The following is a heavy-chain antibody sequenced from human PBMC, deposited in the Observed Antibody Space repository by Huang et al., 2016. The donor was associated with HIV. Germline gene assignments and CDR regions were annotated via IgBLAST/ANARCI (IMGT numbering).Heavy chain of an antibody. Sequence: QVQPVESGGGVVQPGTSLRLSCAASGFTFSNYAMNWVRQAPGKGLEWVAVISNEGSTKYYADSVKGRFTISRDNSKNTVYLQMNSLRAEDTAVYYCARSEPSRYYFDYWGQGTLVTVSS. CDR3: ARSEPSRYYFDY. CDR2: ISNEGSTK. V-gene: IGHV3-30-3*01. J-gene: IGHJ4*02. CDR1: GFTFSNYA.